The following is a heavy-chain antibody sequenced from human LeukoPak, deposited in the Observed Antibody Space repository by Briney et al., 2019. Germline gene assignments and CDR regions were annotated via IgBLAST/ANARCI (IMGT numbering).Heavy chain of an antibody. Sequence: ASVKVSCKASGYSFTNYDINWVRQASGQGLEWMGWMNPDNGNTAYAQKFQGRVTITTNSSESTAYMELSSLRSEDTAVYYCVAYASGSFDYWGQATLVSVSS. CDR1: GYSFTNYD. D-gene: IGHD6-19*01. V-gene: IGHV1-8*03. J-gene: IGHJ4*02. CDR3: VAYASGSFDY. CDR2: MNPDNGNT.